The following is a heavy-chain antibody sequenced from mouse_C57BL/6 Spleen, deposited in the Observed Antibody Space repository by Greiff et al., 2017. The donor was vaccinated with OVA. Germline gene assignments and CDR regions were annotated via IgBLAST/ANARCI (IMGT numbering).Heavy chain of an antibody. J-gene: IGHJ2*01. CDR3: VRHEYYFDY. CDR1: GFSFNTYA. CDR2: IRSKSNNYAT. V-gene: IGHV10-1*01. Sequence: DAGGGLVQPKGSLKLSCAASGFSFNTYAMNWVRQAPGKGLEWVARIRSKSNNYATYYADSVKDRFTISRDDSESMLYLQMNNLKTEDTAMYYCVRHEYYFDYWGQGTTLTVSS.